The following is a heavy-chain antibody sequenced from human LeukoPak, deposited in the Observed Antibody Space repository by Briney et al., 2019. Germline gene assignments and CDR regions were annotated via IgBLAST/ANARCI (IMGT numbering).Heavy chain of an antibody. V-gene: IGHV3-73*01. J-gene: IGHJ5*02. CDR3: TRHEANVAP. Sequence: PGGSLRLSCAASGFTFSGSAMHWVRQASGKGLEWVGRIRSKANSYATAYAASVKGRFTISRDDSKNTAYLQMNSPKTEDTAVSYCTRHEANVAPWGQGTLVTASS. CDR2: IRSKANSYAT. CDR1: GFTFSGSA. D-gene: IGHD1-1*01.